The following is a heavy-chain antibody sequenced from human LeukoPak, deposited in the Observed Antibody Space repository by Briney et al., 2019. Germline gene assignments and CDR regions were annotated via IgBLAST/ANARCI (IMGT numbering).Heavy chain of an antibody. CDR2: ISYSSSAI. Sequence: PGGSLRLSCAASGFPFSSFELIWVRQAPGKGLEWVSYISYSSSAIYYADSVKGRFTISRDNAKNSLYLRMNSLRDEDTAVYYCARDSYGSSGYYYVSDYWGQGTLVTVSS. D-gene: IGHD3-22*01. V-gene: IGHV3-48*02. J-gene: IGHJ4*02. CDR1: GFPFSSFE. CDR3: ARDSYGSSGYYYVSDY.